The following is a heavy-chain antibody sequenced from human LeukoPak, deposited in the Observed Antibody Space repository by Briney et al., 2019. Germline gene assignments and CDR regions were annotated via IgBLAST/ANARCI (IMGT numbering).Heavy chain of an antibody. CDR1: GGSISSYY. V-gene: IGHV4-59*01. J-gene: IGHJ4*02. D-gene: IGHD6-13*01. CDR2: IYYSGST. Sequence: SETLSLTCTVSGGSISSYYWSWIRQPPGKGLEWIGYIYYSGSTNYNPSLKSRVTISVDTSKNQFSLKLSSVTAADTAVYYCARGTYSSSFDYWGQGTLVTVSS. CDR3: ARGTYSSSFDY.